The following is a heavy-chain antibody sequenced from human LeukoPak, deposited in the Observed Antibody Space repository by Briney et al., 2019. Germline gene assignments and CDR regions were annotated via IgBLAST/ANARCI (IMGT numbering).Heavy chain of an antibody. D-gene: IGHD3-3*01. V-gene: IGHV3-7*03. CDR2: IKQDGSEK. J-gene: IGHJ4*02. CDR3: ARGYYDFWSGYYEQPDY. Sequence: GGSLRLSCAASGFTFSNYWMSWVRQAPGKGLEWVANIKQDGSEKYYVDSVKGRFTISRDNAKNSLYLQMNSLRAEDTAVYYCARGYYDFWSGYYEQPDYWGQGTLVTVSS. CDR1: GFTFSNYW.